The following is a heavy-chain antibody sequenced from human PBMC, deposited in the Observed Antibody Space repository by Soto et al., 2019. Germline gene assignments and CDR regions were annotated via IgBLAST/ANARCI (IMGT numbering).Heavy chain of an antibody. V-gene: IGHV4-4*07. CDR3: ARSSGSYDYYYGMDV. CDR1: GGSISSYY. J-gene: IGHJ6*02. Sequence: SETLSLTCTVSGGSISSYYWSRIRQPAGKGLEWIGRIYTSGSTNYNPSLKSRVTMSVDTSKNQFSLKLSSVTAADTAVYYCARSSGSYDYYYGMDVWGQGTTVTVSS. D-gene: IGHD1-26*01. CDR2: IYTSGST.